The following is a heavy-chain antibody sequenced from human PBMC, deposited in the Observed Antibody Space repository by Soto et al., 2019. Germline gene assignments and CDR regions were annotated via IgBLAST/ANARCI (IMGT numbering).Heavy chain of an antibody. CDR3: ARHPERIAQIGWFDP. CDR2: ISSSSSTI. V-gene: IGHV3-48*01. CDR1: GFTCRNFS. J-gene: IGHJ5*02. D-gene: IGHD6-13*01. Sequence: AFGFTCRNFSMNRVRKAPGKGLEWVSYISSSSSTIYYADSVKGRFTISRDNAKNSLYLQMNSLRAEDTAVYYCARHPERIAQIGWFDPWGQGTLVTVSS.